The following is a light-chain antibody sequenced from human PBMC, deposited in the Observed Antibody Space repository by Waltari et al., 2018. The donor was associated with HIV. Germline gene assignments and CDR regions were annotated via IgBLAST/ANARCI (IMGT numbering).Light chain of an antibody. CDR1: NIGDKS. CDR3: QVWDSSSDRKYV. V-gene: IGLV3-21*02. Sequence: SYILTQPPSVSVAPGQTARITCGGNNIGDKSVHWYQQKPGQAPVLVVYDDRERPSGIPERFSGSNSGNTATLTISGVEAEDEADYYCQVWDSSSDRKYVFGTGTKVTVL. J-gene: IGLJ1*01. CDR2: DDR.